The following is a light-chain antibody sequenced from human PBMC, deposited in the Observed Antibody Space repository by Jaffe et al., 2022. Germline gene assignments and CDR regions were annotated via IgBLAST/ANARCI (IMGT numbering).Light chain of an antibody. Sequence: QSALTQPASVSASPGQSITISCTGTRRDVGGYNFVSWYQQHPGKAPKLIIYDVSSRPSGVSNRFSGSKSGNTASLTISGLQAEDEADYYCSSYTSSPSWVFGGGTKLTVL. CDR3: SSYTSSPSWV. V-gene: IGLV2-14*03. CDR1: RRDVGGYNF. J-gene: IGLJ3*02. CDR2: DVS.